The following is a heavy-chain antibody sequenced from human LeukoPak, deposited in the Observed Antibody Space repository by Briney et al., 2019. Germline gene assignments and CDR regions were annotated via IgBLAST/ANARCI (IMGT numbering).Heavy chain of an antibody. Sequence: PSETLCLTCTASGGSISSYYWSWIRQPPGKGLGWMAYIYDSGSAIYSPSLKSRVTISVHTSHHQFSLRLSSVPAADTPVYYCARLLGPQTGPSVILYWYFDLWGRGTLVTVSS. CDR2: IYDSGSA. CDR1: GGSISSYY. CDR3: ARLLGPQTGPSVILYWYFDL. V-gene: IGHV4-59*08. J-gene: IGHJ2*01. D-gene: IGHD7-27*01.